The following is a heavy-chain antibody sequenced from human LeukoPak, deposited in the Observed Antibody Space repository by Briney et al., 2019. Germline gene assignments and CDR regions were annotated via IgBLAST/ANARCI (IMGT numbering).Heavy chain of an antibody. CDR1: GFTFSTLA. V-gene: IGHV3-23*01. J-gene: IGHJ4*02. CDR3: AKHRRSTLVTAYFDS. D-gene: IGHD2-21*02. Sequence: GGSLRLSCAGSGFTFSTLAMSWVRQAPGKGLEWVSSISSRGDDTSYADSVKGRFTISRDNSKNTLYLQLNSLRVDDAAIYYCAKHRRSTLVTAYFDSWGQGTLVTVSS. CDR2: ISSRGDDT.